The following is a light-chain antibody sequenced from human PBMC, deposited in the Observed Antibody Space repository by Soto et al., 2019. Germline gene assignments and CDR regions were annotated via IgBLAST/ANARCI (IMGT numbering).Light chain of an antibody. V-gene: IGKV1-39*01. CDR1: QSISSY. CDR3: QPGYSTPLT. Sequence: DIQMTQSPSSLSASVGDRVTITCRASQSISSYLNWYQQKPGKAPKLLIYAASSLQSGVPSRFSGSGSGTDFSLTISSLQSEGFGTYYCQPGYSTPLTFGGGTMVEIK. CDR2: AAS. J-gene: IGKJ4*01.